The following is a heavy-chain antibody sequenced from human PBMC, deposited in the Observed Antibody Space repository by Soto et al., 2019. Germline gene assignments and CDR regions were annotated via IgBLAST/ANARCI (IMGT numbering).Heavy chain of an antibody. D-gene: IGHD2-2*01. CDR3: ARLHGYCISSSCHGHYAMDV. CDR1: GGSISSGGYS. V-gene: IGHV4-30-2*01. Sequence: PSETLSLTCAVSGGSISSGGYSWSWIRQPPGKGLEWIGYIYHSGSTYYNPSLKSRVTISVDRSKNQFSLKLSSVTAADTAVYYCARLHGYCISSSCHGHYAMDVWGQGTTVTV. J-gene: IGHJ6*02. CDR2: IYHSGST.